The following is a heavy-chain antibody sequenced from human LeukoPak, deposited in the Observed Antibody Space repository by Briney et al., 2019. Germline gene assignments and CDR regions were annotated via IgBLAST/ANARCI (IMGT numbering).Heavy chain of an antibody. J-gene: IGHJ6*04. CDR2: ISSSSRYL. D-gene: IGHD4-17*01. Sequence: GGSLRLSSAASGFTFSSYSMNWVRQAPGKGLEWVSSISSSSRYLYYADSVKGRFTISRDNAKNSLYLQMNSLRAEDTAVYYCARDFLNDYGDSPHYYYYGMDVWGKGTTVTVSS. V-gene: IGHV3-21*01. CDR3: ARDFLNDYGDSPHYYYYGMDV. CDR1: GFTFSSYS.